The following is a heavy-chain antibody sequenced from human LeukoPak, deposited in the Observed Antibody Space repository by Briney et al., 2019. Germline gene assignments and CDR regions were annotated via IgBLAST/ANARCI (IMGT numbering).Heavy chain of an antibody. D-gene: IGHD2-8*02. V-gene: IGHV3-9*01. CDR3: VRKKSHWSDAFDV. CDR1: GFTFDNFG. Sequence: GGSLRLSCEVFGFTFDNFGMHWVRQAPGKGLEWVSDITWDSGIRRYADSVKGRFIISRDNALNSLFLQMNSLRPEDSALYYCVRKKSHWSDAFDVCGQGTMVTVAS. J-gene: IGHJ3*01. CDR2: ITWDSGIR.